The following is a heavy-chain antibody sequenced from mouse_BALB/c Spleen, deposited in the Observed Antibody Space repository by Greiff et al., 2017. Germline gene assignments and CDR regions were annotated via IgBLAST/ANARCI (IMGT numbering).Heavy chain of an antibody. CDR1: GYTFTDYY. V-gene: IGHV1-84*02. J-gene: IGHJ2*01. Sequence: LVESGPELVKPGASVKISCKASGYTFTDYYINWVKQKPGQGLEWIGWIYPGSGNTKYNEKFKGKATLTVDTSSSTAYMQLSSLTSEDTAVYFCARLFYYGPFDYWGQGTTLTVSS. CDR3: ARLFYYGPFDY. CDR2: IYPGSGNT. D-gene: IGHD2-1*01.